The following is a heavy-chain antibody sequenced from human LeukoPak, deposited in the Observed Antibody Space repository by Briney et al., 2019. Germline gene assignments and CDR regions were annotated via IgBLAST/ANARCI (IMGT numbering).Heavy chain of an antibody. CDR1: GGTFSSYA. Sequence: SVKVSCKASGGTFSSYAISWVRQAPGQGLEWMGWIIPIFGTANYAQKFQGRVTISTDESTSTAFMELSSLRSEDTAVYHCAREDRDYYYMDVWGKGTTVTVSS. CDR2: IIPIFGTA. V-gene: IGHV1-69*05. CDR3: AREDRDYYYMDV. J-gene: IGHJ6*03.